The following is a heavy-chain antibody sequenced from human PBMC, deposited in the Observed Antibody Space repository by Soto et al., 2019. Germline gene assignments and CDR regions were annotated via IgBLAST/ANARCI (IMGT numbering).Heavy chain of an antibody. CDR3: ARGYRTSWYWFDL. J-gene: IGHJ2*01. CDR1: AGSVSGDTHY. D-gene: IGHD6-13*01. V-gene: IGHV4-61*01. CDR2: IYNSGST. Sequence: QAQLQESGPGPVKPSETLSLTCTVSAGSVSGDTHYWSWIRQPPGKGLEWIGYIYNSGSTNYNPSLKSRVTISVDTSKHQFALKLSSVSAADTGVYYGARGYRTSWYWFDLCGRGTLVTVSS.